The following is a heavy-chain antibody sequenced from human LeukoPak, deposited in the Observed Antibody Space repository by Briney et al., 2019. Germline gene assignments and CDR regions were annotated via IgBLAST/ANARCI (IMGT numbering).Heavy chain of an antibody. D-gene: IGHD5-18*01. V-gene: IGHV3-21*01. CDR1: GFTFSSYS. CDR2: ISSSSSYI. Sequence: GGSLRLSCAASGFTFSSYSMNWVRQAPGKGLEWVSSISSSSSYIYYADSVKGRFTISRDNAKNSLYLQMNSLRAEDTAVYYCARVGGGYTAMAVDYWGQGTLVTVSS. CDR3: ARVGGGYTAMAVDY. J-gene: IGHJ4*02.